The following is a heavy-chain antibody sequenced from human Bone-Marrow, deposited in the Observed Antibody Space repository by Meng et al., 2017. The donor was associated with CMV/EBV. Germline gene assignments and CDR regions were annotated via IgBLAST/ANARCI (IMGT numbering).Heavy chain of an antibody. D-gene: IGHD6-6*01. J-gene: IGHJ6*02. CDR2: MNPNSGNT. CDR1: GYTFTSYD. Sequence: ASVKVSCQASGYTFTSYDMHWVRQATGQGLEWMGWMNPNSGNTGYAQKFQGRVTMTRNTSISTAYMELSSLRSEDTAVYYCARVEYSSSSGRNRNYYYYYGMDVWVQGTTVTVSS. CDR3: ARVEYSSSSGRNRNYYYYYGMDV. V-gene: IGHV1-8*01.